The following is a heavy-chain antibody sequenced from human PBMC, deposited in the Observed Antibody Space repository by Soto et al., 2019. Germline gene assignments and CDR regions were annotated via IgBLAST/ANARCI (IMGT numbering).Heavy chain of an antibody. CDR3: AKNGVTSSPSTIAP. CDR1: GFTFSSNG. V-gene: IGHV3-23*01. D-gene: IGHD2-2*01. CDR2: ISGSGRNT. J-gene: IGHJ5*02. Sequence: GGSLRLSCATSGFTFSSNGMSWVRQAPGKGLDWVSGISGSGRNTYYADSVKGRFTISRDNSKNTLFLQMNSLRAEDTAVYYCAKNGVTSSPSTIAPWGQGTLVTV.